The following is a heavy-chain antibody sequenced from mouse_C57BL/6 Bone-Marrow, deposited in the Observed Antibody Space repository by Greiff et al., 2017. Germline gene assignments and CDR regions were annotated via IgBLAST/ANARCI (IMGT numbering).Heavy chain of an antibody. CDR2: INPSNGGT. Sequence: VQLQQPGTELVKPGASVKLSCKASGYTFTSYWMHWVKQRPGQGLEWIGNINPSNGGTIYNEKFKSKATLTVDKSSSTAYMPLSSLTSEDSAVYYCSRMAGRSIHWDFDVWGTGTTVTVAS. J-gene: IGHJ1*03. CDR1: GYTFTSYW. CDR3: SRMAGRSIHWDFDV. V-gene: IGHV1-53*01. D-gene: IGHD1-1*01.